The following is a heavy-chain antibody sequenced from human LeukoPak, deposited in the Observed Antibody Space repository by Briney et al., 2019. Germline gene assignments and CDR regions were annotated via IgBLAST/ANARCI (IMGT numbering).Heavy chain of an antibody. V-gene: IGHV1-18*01. CDR3: TRSPGIAAAGNKYYYYYYMDV. J-gene: IGHJ6*03. CDR1: GYTFTSYG. D-gene: IGHD6-13*01. Sequence: ASVKVSCKASGYTFTSYGISWVRQAPGQGLEWMGWISAYNGNTNYAQKLQGRVTMTTDTSTSTAYMELRSLRSDDTAVYYCTRSPGIAAAGNKYYYYYYMDVWGKGTTVTVSS. CDR2: ISAYNGNT.